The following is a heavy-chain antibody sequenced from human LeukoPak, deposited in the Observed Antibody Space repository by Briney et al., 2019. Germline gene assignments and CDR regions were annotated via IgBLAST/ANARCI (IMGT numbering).Heavy chain of an antibody. Sequence: GGSLRLSCAASGFTVSSNYMSWVRQAPGKGLEWVSVFYSGGSTYYADSVKGRFTISRDNSKNTLYLQMNSLRAEDTAVYYCARDTATYYYDSSGYVNWGQGTLVTVSS. CDR1: GFTVSSNY. CDR2: FYSGGST. V-gene: IGHV3-53*01. J-gene: IGHJ4*02. CDR3: ARDTATYYYDSSGYVN. D-gene: IGHD3-22*01.